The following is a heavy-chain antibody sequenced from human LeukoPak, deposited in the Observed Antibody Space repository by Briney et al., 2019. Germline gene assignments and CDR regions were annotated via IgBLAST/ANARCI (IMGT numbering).Heavy chain of an antibody. CDR1: GYTFTSNY. CDR3: ARDVVTLLYYDSSGAQPYFDP. Sequence: ASVKVSCEASGYTFTSNYMHWVRQAPGQGLEWMGIINPSGGSTSYAQKFQGRVTMTRDTSTSTVFMELSSLRSEDTAVYYCARDVVTLLYYDSSGAQPYFDPWGQGTLVTVSS. D-gene: IGHD3-22*01. J-gene: IGHJ5*02. CDR2: INPSGGST. V-gene: IGHV1-46*01.